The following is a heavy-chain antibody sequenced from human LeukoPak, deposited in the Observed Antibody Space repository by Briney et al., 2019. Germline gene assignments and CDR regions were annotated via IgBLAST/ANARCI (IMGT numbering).Heavy chain of an antibody. D-gene: IGHD5-18*01. CDR2: ISYDGSNK. CDR3: AKDRTDRGYSYGRLDY. V-gene: IGHV3-30*18. Sequence: PGRSLRLSCAASGFTFSSYGMHWVRQAPGKGLEWVAVISYDGSNKYYADSVKGRFTISRDNSKNTLYLQMNSLRAEDTAVYYCAKDRTDRGYSYGRLDYWGQGTLVTVSS. CDR1: GFTFSSYG. J-gene: IGHJ4*02.